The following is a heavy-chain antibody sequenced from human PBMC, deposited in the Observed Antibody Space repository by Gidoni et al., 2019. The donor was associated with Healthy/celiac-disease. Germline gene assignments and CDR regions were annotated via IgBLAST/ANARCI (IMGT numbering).Heavy chain of an antibody. J-gene: IGHJ4*02. Sequence: QVQLVESGGGVVQPGRSLRLSCAASGFTFSSYAMHWVRQAPGKGLEWVAVISYDGSNKYYADSVKGRFTISRDNSKNTLYLQMNSLRAEDTAVYYCAREGVEMATIKFDYWGQGTLVTVSS. CDR3: AREGVEMATIKFDY. D-gene: IGHD5-12*01. CDR2: ISYDGSNK. V-gene: IGHV3-30-3*01. CDR1: GFTFSSYA.